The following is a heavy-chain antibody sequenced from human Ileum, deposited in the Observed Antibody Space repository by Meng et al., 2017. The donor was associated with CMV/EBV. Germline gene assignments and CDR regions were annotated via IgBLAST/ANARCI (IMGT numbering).Heavy chain of an antibody. CDR1: GYTFSGYY. D-gene: IGHD2-2*01. J-gene: IGHJ1*01. CDR2: INPNSGGT. CDR3: ARMGYCSSTTCSDIPEYFQH. Sequence: ASVKVSCKASGYTFSGYYMHWVRQAPGEGLEWMGWINPNSGGTNYAQKFQGRVIMTRDTSISTAYMELSRLRSDDTAVYYCARMGYCSSTTCSDIPEYFQHWGQGTQVTVSS. V-gene: IGHV1-2*02.